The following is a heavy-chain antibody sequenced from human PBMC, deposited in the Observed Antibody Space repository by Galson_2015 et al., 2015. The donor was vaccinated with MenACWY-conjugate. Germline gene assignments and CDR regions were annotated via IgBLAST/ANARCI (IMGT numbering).Heavy chain of an antibody. D-gene: IGHD3-10*01. J-gene: IGHJ6*02. CDR3: ARLSGFGELWNYGMDV. CDR2: ITSDGGTT. CDR1: GFSVSSYG. V-gene: IGHV3-64*01. Sequence: SLRLSCAASGFSVSSYGMHWVRQAPGRGLEYVSAITSDGGTTYYASSVKGRFTISRDNSKNTLFLQMGSLRPEDMAVYYCARLSGFGELWNYGMDVWGQGTTVTVSS.